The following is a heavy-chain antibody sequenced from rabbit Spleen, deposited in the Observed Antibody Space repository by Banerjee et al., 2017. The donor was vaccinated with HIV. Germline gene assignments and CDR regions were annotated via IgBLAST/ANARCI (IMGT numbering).Heavy chain of an antibody. CDR2: IYAGSSGST. V-gene: IGHV1S40*01. J-gene: IGHJ6*01. CDR1: GIDFSSYYY. CDR3: ARDTSTSFSTYGMDL. Sequence: QSLEESGGGLVKPGGTLTLTCKASGIDFSSYYYMCWVRQAPGKGLEWIACIYAGSSGSTWYATWAKGRFTISKTSSTTVTLQMTSLTAADTATYFCARDTSTSFSTYGMDLWGPGTLVT. D-gene: IGHD1-1*01.